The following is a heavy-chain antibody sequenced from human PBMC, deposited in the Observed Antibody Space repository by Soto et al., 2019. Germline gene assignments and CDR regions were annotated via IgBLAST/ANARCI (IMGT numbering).Heavy chain of an antibody. CDR3: ATSGRDYGPYFDY. Sequence: SETLSLTCTVSGGSISSSSYYWGWIRQPPGKGLEWIGSIYYSGSTYYNPSLKSRVTISVDTSKNQFSLKLSSVTAADTAVYYCATSGRDYGPYFDYWGQGTLVTVSS. J-gene: IGHJ4*02. CDR2: IYYSGST. V-gene: IGHV4-39*07. D-gene: IGHD4-17*01. CDR1: GGSISSSSYY.